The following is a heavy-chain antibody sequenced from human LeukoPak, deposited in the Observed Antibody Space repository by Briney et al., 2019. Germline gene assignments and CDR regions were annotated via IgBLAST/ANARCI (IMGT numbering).Heavy chain of an antibody. CDR1: GYSISSGYY. CDR2: IYHSGST. Sequence: SETPSLTCAVSGYSISSGYYWGWIRQPPGKGVEWIGSIYHSGSTYYNPSLKSRVTISVDTSKNQFSLKLNSVTAADTAVYYCARDSASYFDSKIRVYYMDVWGKGTTVTVSS. J-gene: IGHJ6*03. V-gene: IGHV4-38-2*02. D-gene: IGHD3-22*01. CDR3: ARDSASYFDSKIRVYYMDV.